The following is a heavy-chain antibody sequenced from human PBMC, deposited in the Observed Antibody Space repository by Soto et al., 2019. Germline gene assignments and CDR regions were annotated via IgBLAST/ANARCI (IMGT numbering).Heavy chain of an antibody. CDR1: GFTFSTYA. J-gene: IGHJ5*02. V-gene: IGHV3-23*01. Sequence: EVQLLESGGGLVQPGGSLRLSCAASGFTFSTYAMSWIRQAPGKGLEWVSTINSGGTSTYYADSVKGRFTIYRDNSKNTLYLQMNSLTAEDTAVYYCAKRDTSSWENCFDPWGQGTLVTVSS. CDR2: INSGGTST. CDR3: AKRDTSSWENCFDP. D-gene: IGHD6-13*01.